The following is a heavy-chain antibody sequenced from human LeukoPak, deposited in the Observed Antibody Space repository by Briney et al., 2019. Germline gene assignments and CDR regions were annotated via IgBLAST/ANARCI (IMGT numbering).Heavy chain of an antibody. CDR3: AREVSQAAYSSSWFEYYYYYYMDV. CDR2: IKQDGSEK. Sequence: PGGSLRLSCAASRFTFSSYWMSWVRQAPGKGLEWVANIKQDGSEKYYVDSVKGRFTISRDNAKNSLYLQMNSLRAEDTAVYYCAREVSQAAYSSSWFEYYYYYYMDVWGKGTTVTVSS. V-gene: IGHV3-7*01. D-gene: IGHD6-13*01. CDR1: RFTFSSYW. J-gene: IGHJ6*03.